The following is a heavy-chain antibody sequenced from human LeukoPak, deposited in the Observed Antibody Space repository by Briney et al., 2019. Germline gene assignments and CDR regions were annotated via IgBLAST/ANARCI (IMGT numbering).Heavy chain of an antibody. V-gene: IGHV4-39*07. D-gene: IGHD3-22*01. J-gene: IGHJ4*02. CDR1: GGSISSSRYY. CDR3: ASFYDSSGYYLFDY. Sequence: SETLSLTSTVSGGSISSSRYYWGWIRQPPGKGLEWFGSIYYSGSTYYNPSLKSRVTISVDTSKNQFSLKLSSVTAADTAVYYCASFYDSSGYYLFDYWGQGTLVTVSS. CDR2: IYYSGST.